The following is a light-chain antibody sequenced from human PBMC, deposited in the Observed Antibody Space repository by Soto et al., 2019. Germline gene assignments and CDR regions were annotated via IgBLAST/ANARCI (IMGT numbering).Light chain of an antibody. Sequence: QSVLTQPPSVSGAPGQRVTISCTGSSSNIGAGYDVHWYQQLPGTAPKLLMYGSSNRPSGVPDRFSGSKSGTSASLAITGLQAEDEADYYCQSYDSSVDGVAFGGGTKLTVL. CDR1: SSNIGAGYD. CDR2: GSS. J-gene: IGLJ2*01. CDR3: QSYDSSVDGVA. V-gene: IGLV1-40*01.